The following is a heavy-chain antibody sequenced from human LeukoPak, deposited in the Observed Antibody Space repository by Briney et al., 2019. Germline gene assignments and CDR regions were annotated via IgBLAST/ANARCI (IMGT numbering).Heavy chain of an antibody. CDR3: ARAQKYYYGSGSYYNGGFDY. D-gene: IGHD3-10*01. Sequence: ASVKVSCKAPGYTFTSYGISWVRQAPGQGLEWMGWISAYNGNTNYAQQLQGRVTMTTDTSTSTAYMELRSLRSDDTAVYYCARAQKYYYGSGSYYNGGFDYWGEGTLVTVSS. V-gene: IGHV1-18*01. CDR1: GYTFTSYG. CDR2: ISAYNGNT. J-gene: IGHJ4*02.